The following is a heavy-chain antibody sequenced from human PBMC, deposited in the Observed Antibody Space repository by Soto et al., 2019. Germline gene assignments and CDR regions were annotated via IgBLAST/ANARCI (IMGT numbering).Heavy chain of an antibody. CDR1: GYTFTGYY. J-gene: IGHJ4*02. CDR2: INPNSGGT. V-gene: IGHV1-2*04. CDR3: ARAPPLNFYDSSGYYYSLDS. Sequence: ASVKVSCKASGYTFTGYYMHWVRQAPGQGLEWMGWINPNSGGTNYAQKFQGWVTMTRDTSISTAYMELSRLRSDDTAVYYCARAPPLNFYDSSGYYYSLDSWGQGTLVLVSS. D-gene: IGHD3-22*01.